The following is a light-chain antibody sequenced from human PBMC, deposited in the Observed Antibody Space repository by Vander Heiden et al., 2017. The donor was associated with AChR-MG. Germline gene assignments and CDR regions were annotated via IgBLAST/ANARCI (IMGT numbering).Light chain of an antibody. CDR1: VLAQKY. CDR3: YSTADNKML. CDR2: KDS. J-gene: IGLJ2*01. V-gene: IGLV3-27*01. Sequence: SYELTQPSSVSVSPGHTARITCSGDVLAQKYARWFQQKPGQAPMMVIYKDSDRPSGIPVRFSGSSSGTTLTMTMSEAEVEDEDYYSCYSTADNKMLFGGGTKLTVL.